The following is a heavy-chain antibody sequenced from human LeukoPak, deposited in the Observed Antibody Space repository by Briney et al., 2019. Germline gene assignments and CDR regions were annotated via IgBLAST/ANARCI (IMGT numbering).Heavy chain of an antibody. D-gene: IGHD2-2*02. CDR1: GFTFSSYG. CDR3: AKDGVGIVVVLAAIQYYYYYMDV. Sequence: PGGSLRLSCAASGFTFSSYGMHWVRQAPGKGLEWEAFIRYDGSNKYYADSVKGRFTISRDNSKNTLYLQVNSLRAEDTAVYYCAKDGVGIVVVLAAIQYYYYYMDVWGKGTKVTVSS. V-gene: IGHV3-30*02. CDR2: IRYDGSNK. J-gene: IGHJ6*03.